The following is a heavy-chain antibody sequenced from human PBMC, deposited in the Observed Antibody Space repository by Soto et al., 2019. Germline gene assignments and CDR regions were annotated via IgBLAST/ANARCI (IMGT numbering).Heavy chain of an antibody. V-gene: IGHV3-30*18. CDR3: AKDLYYYDSSGLVDY. D-gene: IGHD3-22*01. Sequence: GGPLRLSCAGSGFTFSSYGMHWVRQAPGKGLEWVAVIAYDGSNKYYADSVKGRFTISRDNSKNTLYLQMNSLRAEDTAVYYCAKDLYYYDSSGLVDYWGQGTLLTVSS. CDR2: IAYDGSNK. CDR1: GFTFSSYG. J-gene: IGHJ4*02.